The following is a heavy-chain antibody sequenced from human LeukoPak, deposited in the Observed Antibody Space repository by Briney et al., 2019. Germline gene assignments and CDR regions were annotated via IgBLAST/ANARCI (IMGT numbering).Heavy chain of an antibody. CDR1: GYTYTNCC. D-gene: IGHD3-16*01. Sequence: GASVKVSCKASGYTYTNCCIHWVRQAPGQGLEWMGIISPSGGSPTYAQKFQGRVTMTRDTSTGTVYMDLSSLRSEDTAVYYCSRDLRDWYFDLWGRGTLVTVSP. CDR3: SRDLRDWYFDL. CDR2: ISPSGGSP. J-gene: IGHJ2*01. V-gene: IGHV1-46*01.